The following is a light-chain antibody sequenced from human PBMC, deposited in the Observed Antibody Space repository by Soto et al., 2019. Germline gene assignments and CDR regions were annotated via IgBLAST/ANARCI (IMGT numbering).Light chain of an antibody. CDR3: QQYDNWPWT. J-gene: IGKJ1*01. Sequence: KVLTQSTGTLSMSPGERATLSCRASQSLSSSLAWYQQKPGQAPRLLIYSTSRRATGVPVRFTGSGSGTDFTLTISSLQSEDFGVYFCQQYDNWPWTFGQGTKVDIK. CDR1: QSLSSS. CDR2: STS. V-gene: IGKV3-15*01.